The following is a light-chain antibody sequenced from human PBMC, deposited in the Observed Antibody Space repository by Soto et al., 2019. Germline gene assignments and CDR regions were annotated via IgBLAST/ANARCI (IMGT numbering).Light chain of an antibody. J-gene: IGKJ4*01. Sequence: VVLTQSPATPSLSPGERAALSCRASQSVSSSYLAWYQQKPGQAPRLLIYGASNRATGIPDRFSGSGSGTDFTLTISRLEPEDVAVYYCQQYDNSPLTFGGGTKVDIK. CDR1: QSVSSSY. CDR2: GAS. CDR3: QQYDNSPLT. V-gene: IGKV3-20*01.